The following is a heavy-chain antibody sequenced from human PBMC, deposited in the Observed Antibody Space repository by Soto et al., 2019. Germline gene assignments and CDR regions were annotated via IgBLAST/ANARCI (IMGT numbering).Heavy chain of an antibody. V-gene: IGHV1-18*04. Sequence: QVQLVQSGAEVKKPGASVKVSCKAPGYTCTSYGISWVRQAPGQGLEWLGWISAYNGNTNYAQKLQGRVTMTTDTSTSTAYMELRSLRSDDPAVYYCAGVNSPPYGMDVWGQGTTVTVSS. J-gene: IGHJ6*02. CDR3: AGVNSPPYGMDV. CDR2: ISAYNGNT. CDR1: GYTCTSYG.